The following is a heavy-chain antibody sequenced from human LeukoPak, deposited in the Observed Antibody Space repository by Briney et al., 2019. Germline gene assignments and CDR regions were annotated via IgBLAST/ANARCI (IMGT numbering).Heavy chain of an antibody. J-gene: IGHJ4*02. CDR2: INSDGSST. D-gene: IGHD3-22*01. CDR1: GFTFSSYW. CDR3: ARGCAFNFAGYYFALGY. Sequence: QTGGSLRLSCAASGFTFSSYWMHWVRQAPGKGLVWVSRINSDGSSTSYADSVKGRFTISRDNAKNTLYLQMNSLRAEDTAVYYCARGCAFNFAGYYFALGYWGQGTLVTVCS. V-gene: IGHV3-74*01.